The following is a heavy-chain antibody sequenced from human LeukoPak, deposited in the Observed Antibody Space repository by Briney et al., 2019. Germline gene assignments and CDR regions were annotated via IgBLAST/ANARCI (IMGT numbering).Heavy chain of an antibody. J-gene: IGHJ4*02. Sequence: SETLSLTCTVSGGSISSSSYYWGWIRQPPGKGLEWIGSIYYSGSTYYNPSLKSRVTISVDTSKSQFSLKLRSVTAADTAVYYCASEEGVYCSGGSCWRFDYWGQGTLVTVSS. CDR2: IYYSGST. V-gene: IGHV4-39*01. CDR3: ASEEGVYCSGGSCWRFDY. D-gene: IGHD2-15*01. CDR1: GGSISSSSYY.